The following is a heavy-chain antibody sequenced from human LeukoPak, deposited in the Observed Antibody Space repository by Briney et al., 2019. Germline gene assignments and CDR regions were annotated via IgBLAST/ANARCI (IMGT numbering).Heavy chain of an antibody. CDR3: ARGTGAGD. J-gene: IGHJ1*01. Sequence: SETLSLTCAVYGGSFSGYYWSWIRQPPGKGLEWIGEINHSGSTNYNPSLKSRVTVSVDTSKNQFSLKLSSVTAADTAVYFCARGTGAGDWGQGTLVTVSS. V-gene: IGHV4-34*01. CDR2: INHSGST. D-gene: IGHD6-13*01. CDR1: GGSFSGYY.